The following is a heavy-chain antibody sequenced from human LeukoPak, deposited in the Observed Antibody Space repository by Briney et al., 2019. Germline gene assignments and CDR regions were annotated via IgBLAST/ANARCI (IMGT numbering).Heavy chain of an antibody. CDR1: GYTFTGYY. J-gene: IGHJ5*02. CDR3: ARFYDSSAYYRNNWFDP. D-gene: IGHD3-22*01. Sequence: ASVKVSCKASGYTFTGYYMHWVRQAPGQGLEWMGWINPKNGGTNYAQKFQGRVTITRDTSISTAYMELSRLRADDTAMYYCARFYDSSAYYRNNWFDPWGQGTLVTVSS. CDR2: INPKNGGT. V-gene: IGHV1-2*02.